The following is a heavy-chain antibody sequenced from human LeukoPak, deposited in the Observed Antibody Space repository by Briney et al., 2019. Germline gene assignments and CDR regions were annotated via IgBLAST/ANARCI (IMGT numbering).Heavy chain of an antibody. Sequence: SLETLSLTCAVYGGSFSNYYWTWIRLTPGRGLEWIGEISHTGDIVNYKPSLRSRVTISVDSSKKQFSLKLTSVTAADTGVYYCARVPDITARPCDTWGPGTLVTVSS. D-gene: IGHD1-1*01. CDR3: ARVPDITARPCDT. J-gene: IGHJ5*02. CDR2: ISHTGDI. CDR1: GGSFSNYY. V-gene: IGHV4-34*01.